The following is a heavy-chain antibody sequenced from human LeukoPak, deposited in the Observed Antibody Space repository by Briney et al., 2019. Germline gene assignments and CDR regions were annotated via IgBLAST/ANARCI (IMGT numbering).Heavy chain of an antibody. J-gene: IGHJ3*02. D-gene: IGHD3-3*01. CDR2: IYHSGST. CDR3: ARTYYDFWSGVNDAFDI. Sequence: SSETLSLTCTVSGYSISSGYYWGWIRQPPGKGLEWIGSIYHSGSTYYNPSLKSRVTISVDTSKNQFSLKLSSVTAADTAVYYCARTYYDFWSGVNDAFDIWGQGTMVTVSS. CDR1: GYSISSGYY. V-gene: IGHV4-38-2*02.